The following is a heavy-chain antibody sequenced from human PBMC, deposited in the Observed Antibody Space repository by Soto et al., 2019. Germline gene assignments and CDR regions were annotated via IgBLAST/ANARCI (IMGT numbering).Heavy chain of an antibody. V-gene: IGHV4-39*01. CDR1: GGSISSSSY. Sequence: QLQLQESSRGLVKPSETLSLTCTVSGGSISSSSYWGWIRQPPGKGLEWIGSIYSIGSTYYNPSLKGRVTISVDTSKNQFSLTLSSVTAADTAVYYCRRSSRYSTDVWGQGTTVTVSS. CDR3: RRSSRYSTDV. D-gene: IGHD6-13*01. CDR2: IYSIGST. J-gene: IGHJ6*02.